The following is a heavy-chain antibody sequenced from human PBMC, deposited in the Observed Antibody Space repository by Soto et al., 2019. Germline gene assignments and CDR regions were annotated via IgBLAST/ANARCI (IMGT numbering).Heavy chain of an antibody. CDR1: GYTFTSYA. CDR3: ATGGPSLRFLEWSSFYYYYGMDV. J-gene: IGHJ6*02. D-gene: IGHD3-3*01. Sequence: ASVKVSCKASGYTFTSYAMHRVRQAPGQRLEWMGWINAGNGNTKYSQKFQGRVTITRDTSASTAYMELSSLRSEDTAVYYCATGGPSLRFLEWSSFYYYYGMDVWGQGTTVTVSS. V-gene: IGHV1-3*01. CDR2: INAGNGNT.